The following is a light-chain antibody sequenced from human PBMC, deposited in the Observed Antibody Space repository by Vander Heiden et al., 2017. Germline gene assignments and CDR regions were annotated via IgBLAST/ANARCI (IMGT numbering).Light chain of an antibody. J-gene: IGKJ3*01. CDR2: RAS. CDR3: QQYDDWPGFT. Sequence: VLTQSPGNLSVSPGERATLSCRASQSVRNNLAWYQQRPGQAPRLLIYRASTRATGIPARFSGSGSGTEFTLSISSLQSEDFAVYYCQQYDDWPGFTFGPGTTVDIK. CDR1: QSVRNN. V-gene: IGKV3-15*01.